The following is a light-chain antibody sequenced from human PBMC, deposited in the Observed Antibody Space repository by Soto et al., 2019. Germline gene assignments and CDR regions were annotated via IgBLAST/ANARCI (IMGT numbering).Light chain of an antibody. V-gene: IGLV4-69*01. Sequence: QPVLTQSPSASASLGASVKLTCTLSSGHSNYVIAWHQQQPEEGPRYLMKLNSDGSHSKGDGIPDRFSGSSSGAERYLTISSLQSEDEADYYCQTWDTGIRVFGGGTKLTVL. CDR1: SGHSNYV. CDR3: QTWDTGIRV. J-gene: IGLJ2*01. CDR2: LNSDGSH.